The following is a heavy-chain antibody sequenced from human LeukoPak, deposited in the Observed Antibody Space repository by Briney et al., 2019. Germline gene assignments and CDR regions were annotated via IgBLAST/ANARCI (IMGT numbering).Heavy chain of an antibody. Sequence: PGGSLRLSCAASGFTFSTYTMSWVRQAPGKGLGWVAVISYDGRNRYYADSVKGRFTISRDNSKNTLYLQMDSLRAEGTAVYYCARHGPARYYDSSGYYRGAFDIWGQGTMVTVSS. D-gene: IGHD3-22*01. CDR2: ISYDGRNR. J-gene: IGHJ3*02. V-gene: IGHV3-30*04. CDR3: ARHGPARYYDSSGYYRGAFDI. CDR1: GFTFSTYT.